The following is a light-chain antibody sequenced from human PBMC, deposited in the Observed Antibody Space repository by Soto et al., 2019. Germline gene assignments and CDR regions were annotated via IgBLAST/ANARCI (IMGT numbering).Light chain of an antibody. V-gene: IGKV1-39*01. CDR3: QQSYSTPRT. J-gene: IGKJ1*01. CDR2: AAS. Sequence: DIQMTPSPYSLSASVGDRVTITCRASQSISSYLNWYQQKPGKAPKLLIYAASSLQSGVPSRFSGSGSGTYFTLTISSRQPEDFATYYCQQSYSTPRTFGQVTKVEIK. CDR1: QSISSY.